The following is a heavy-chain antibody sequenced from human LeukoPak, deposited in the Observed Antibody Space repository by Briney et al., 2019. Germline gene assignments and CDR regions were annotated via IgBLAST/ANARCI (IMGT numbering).Heavy chain of an antibody. CDR3: ARPRGVGSPKPEYFQH. D-gene: IGHD3-10*01. J-gene: IGHJ1*01. CDR1: GLTFDTYG. Sequence: GGSLRLSCTVSGLTFDTYGMSWVRQAPGKGLEWVSAISASGSNTHYADSVKGRFTISRDNSKNTLYLQMNSLRAEDTAVYYCARPRGVGSPKPEYFQHWGQGTLVTVSS. V-gene: IGHV3-23*01. CDR2: ISASGSNT.